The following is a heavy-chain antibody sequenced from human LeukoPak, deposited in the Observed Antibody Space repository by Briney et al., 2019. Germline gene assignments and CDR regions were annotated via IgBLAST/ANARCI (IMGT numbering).Heavy chain of an antibody. CDR1: GGTFSSYA. D-gene: IGHD2-2*01. V-gene: IGHV1-69*05. J-gene: IGHJ4*02. Sequence: GASVKVSCKASGGTFSSYAISWVRQAPGQGLEWMGGIIPIFGTANYAQKFQGRVTITTDESTSTAYMELSSLRSEDTAVYYCARQLVVPAAIDYWGQGTLVTVSS. CDR3: ARQLVVPAAIDY. CDR2: IIPIFGTA.